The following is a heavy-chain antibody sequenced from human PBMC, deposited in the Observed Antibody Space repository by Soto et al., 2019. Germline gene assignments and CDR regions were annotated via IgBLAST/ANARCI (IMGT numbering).Heavy chain of an antibody. CDR2: MNPNSGNT. Sequence: QVQLAQSGAEVKKPGASVKVSCKASGYTFTSYDINWVRQATGQGLEWMGWMNPNSGNTGYAQKFQGRVTMTRNTSISTAYMELSSLRSEDTAVYYCARGAYYGSGSYYSHDAFDIWGQGTMVTVSS. J-gene: IGHJ3*02. CDR3: ARGAYYGSGSYYSHDAFDI. D-gene: IGHD3-10*01. V-gene: IGHV1-8*01. CDR1: GYTFTSYD.